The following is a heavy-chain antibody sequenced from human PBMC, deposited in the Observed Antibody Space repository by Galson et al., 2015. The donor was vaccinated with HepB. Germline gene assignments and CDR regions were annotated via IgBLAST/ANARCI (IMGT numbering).Heavy chain of an antibody. V-gene: IGHV3-21*06. Sequence: SLRLSCAASGFTSSSYVMHWVRQAPGKGLEWVSSISSASASIYYADSVKGRFIISRDNANNSLYLQMNSLRAEDTAIYYCARSLYRSGWSCFDYWGQGIRVTVSS. D-gene: IGHD3-3*01. CDR2: ISSASASI. J-gene: IGHJ4*02. CDR1: GFTSSSYV. CDR3: ARSLYRSGWSCFDY.